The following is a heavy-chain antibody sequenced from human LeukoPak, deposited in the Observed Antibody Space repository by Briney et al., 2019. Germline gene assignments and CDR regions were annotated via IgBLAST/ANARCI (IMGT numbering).Heavy chain of an antibody. CDR3: ARDYFGSGIFDY. J-gene: IGHJ4*02. V-gene: IGHV3-23*01. Sequence: GGSLRLSCAASGFIFSSHGMNWVRQAPGKGLEWVSGISPSGDITYYADSVKGRFTISRDNSKNTVYLQMNSLRAEDTAVYYCARDYFGSGIFDYWGQGTLGTVSS. CDR2: ISPSGDIT. CDR1: GFIFSSHG. D-gene: IGHD3-10*01.